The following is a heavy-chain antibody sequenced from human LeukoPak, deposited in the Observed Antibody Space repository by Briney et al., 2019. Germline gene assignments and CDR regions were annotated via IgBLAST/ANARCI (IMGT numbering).Heavy chain of an antibody. CDR3: ARTTYGVHPWGAFDI. CDR2: ISAYNGNT. CDR1: GYTFTSYG. J-gene: IGHJ3*02. Sequence: GASVKVSCKASGYTFTSYGISWVRQAPGQGLEWMGWISAYNGNTNYAQKLQGRVTMTRDTSISTAYMELGSLRSDDTAVYYCARTTYGVHPWGAFDIWGQGTVVTVSS. D-gene: IGHD4-17*01. V-gene: IGHV1-18*01.